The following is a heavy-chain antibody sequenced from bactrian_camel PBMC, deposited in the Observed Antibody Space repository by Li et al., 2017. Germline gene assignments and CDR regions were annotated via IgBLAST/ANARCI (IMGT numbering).Heavy chain of an antibody. Sequence: HVQLVESGGGSVTTGESLTLSCTASNYLHGRHFIGWFRQTPGKEREGVAAVDIDNSTVYANSLKGRFTVSLNNAQNQLDLQMNNLKPEDTAVYYCAAGHPKYEYRVLSSSDYTYWGQGTQVTVS. CDR1: NYLHGRHF. CDR2: VDIDNST. V-gene: IGHV3S53*01. CDR3: AAGHPKYEYRVLSSSDYTY. J-gene: IGHJ4*01. D-gene: IGHD2*01.